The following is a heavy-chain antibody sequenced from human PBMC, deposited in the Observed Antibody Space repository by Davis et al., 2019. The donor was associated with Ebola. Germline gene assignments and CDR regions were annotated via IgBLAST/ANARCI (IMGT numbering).Heavy chain of an antibody. J-gene: IGHJ6*04. CDR3: ARDRWCTNGVCYPYYYYYGMDV. CDR2: INPHNGNT. D-gene: IGHD2-8*01. V-gene: IGHV1-18*04. CDR1: GYTFTSYG. Sequence: AASVKVSCKASGYTFTSYGITWVRQAPGQGLEWMGWINPHNGNTNYAQKLQGRVTMTTDTSTSTTYMELRSLRSDDTAVYYCARDRWCTNGVCYPYYYYYGMDVWGKGTTVTVSS.